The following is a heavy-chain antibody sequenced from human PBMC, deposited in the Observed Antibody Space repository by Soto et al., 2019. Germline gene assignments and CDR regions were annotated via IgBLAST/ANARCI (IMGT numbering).Heavy chain of an antibody. CDR3: ARADYDILTGYYGSVAFDI. J-gene: IGHJ3*02. CDR1: GYTFTSYD. CDR2: MNPNSGNT. V-gene: IGHV1-8*01. Sequence: GASVKVSCKASGYTFTSYDINWVRQATGQGLEWMGWMNPNSGNTGYAQKFQGRVTMTRNTSISTAYMELSSLRSEDTAVYYCARADYDILTGYYGSVAFDIWGQGTMVTVSS. D-gene: IGHD3-9*01.